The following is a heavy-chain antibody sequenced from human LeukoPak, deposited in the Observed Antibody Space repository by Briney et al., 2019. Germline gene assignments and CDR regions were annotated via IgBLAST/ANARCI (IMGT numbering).Heavy chain of an antibody. J-gene: IGHJ4*02. Sequence: PSQTLSLTCTVSGGSISSGDYYWSWIRQPPGKGLEWIGYIYYSGSTYYNPSLMSRVTISVDTSKNQFSLKLSSVTAADTAVYYCARQIFGVVMSDYWGQGTLVTVSS. V-gene: IGHV4-30-4*01. D-gene: IGHD3-3*01. CDR2: IYYSGST. CDR1: GGSISSGDYY. CDR3: ARQIFGVVMSDY.